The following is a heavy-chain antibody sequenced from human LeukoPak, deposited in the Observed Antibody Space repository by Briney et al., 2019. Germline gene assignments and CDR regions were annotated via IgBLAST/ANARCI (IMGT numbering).Heavy chain of an antibody. CDR2: INPNSGGT. D-gene: IGHD6-19*01. CDR1: GYTFTGYY. V-gene: IGHV1-2*02. J-gene: IGHJ5*02. CDR3: ARLGRGWSAVNWFDP. Sequence: GASVKVSCKASGYTFTGYYMHWVRQAPGQGLEWMGWINPNSGGTNYAQKFQGRVTMTRDTSISTAYMELSRLRPDDTAVYYCARLGRGWSAVNWFDPWGQGTLVTVSS.